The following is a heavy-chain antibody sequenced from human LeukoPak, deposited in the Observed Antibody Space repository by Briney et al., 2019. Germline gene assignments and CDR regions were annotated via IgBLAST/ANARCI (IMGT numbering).Heavy chain of an antibody. J-gene: IGHJ4*02. V-gene: IGHV3-9*01. D-gene: IGHD4/OR15-4a*01. CDR1: GFTFDDYA. CDR3: AKDSDYGATYFDY. CDR2: ISWNSGSI. Sequence: GGSLRLSCAASGFTFDDYAMHWVRQAPGKGLEWVSGISWNSGSIGYADSVKGRFTISRDNAKNSLYLQMNSLRAEDTALYYCAKDSDYGATYFDYWGQGTLVTVSS.